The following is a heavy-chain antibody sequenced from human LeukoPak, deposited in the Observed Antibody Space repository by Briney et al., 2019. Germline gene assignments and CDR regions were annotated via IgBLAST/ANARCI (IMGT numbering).Heavy chain of an antibody. D-gene: IGHD3-10*01. J-gene: IGHJ4*02. CDR3: ARTAQDFYDSGSPDY. Sequence: GVSLKISSKGSGYAFTSYWISCVRQMPVKGLEWMGMIDPTDSYTNYSPSFQGHVTISADKSISTAYLQWSSLKTSDTAMYYCARTAQDFYDSGSPDYWGQGTLVTVSS. V-gene: IGHV5-10-1*01. CDR2: IDPTDSYT. CDR1: GYAFTSYW.